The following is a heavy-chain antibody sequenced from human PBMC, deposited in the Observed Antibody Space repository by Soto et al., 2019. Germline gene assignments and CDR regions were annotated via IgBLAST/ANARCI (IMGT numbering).Heavy chain of an antibody. CDR2: IYHGGTT. V-gene: IGHV4-38-2*02. CDR1: GYSISGGSY. D-gene: IGHD6-19*01. CDR3: ARVHVMVVAGSTFDY. J-gene: IGHJ4*01. Sequence: SETLPLTCTVSGYSISGGSYWSCIRQPPGKGPEWIASIYHGGTTFYNPSLKSRITISVDTSNNQFSLKLTSVTAADTAVYYCARVHVMVVAGSTFDYWGHGTLVTVSS.